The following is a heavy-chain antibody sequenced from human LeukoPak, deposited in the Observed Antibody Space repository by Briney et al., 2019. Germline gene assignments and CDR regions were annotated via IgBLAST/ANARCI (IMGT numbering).Heavy chain of an antibody. V-gene: IGHV3-30-3*01. Sequence: GGSLRLSCAASGFTFSSYPMHWVRQAQGKGLEWVAVISYDGSNKYYADSVKGRFTISRDNSKNTLYLRMNSLRAEDTAVYYCARGRKRSIAARPGAYFDYWGQGTLVTVSS. CDR2: ISYDGSNK. J-gene: IGHJ4*02. D-gene: IGHD6-6*01. CDR1: GFTFSSYP. CDR3: ARGRKRSIAARPGAYFDY.